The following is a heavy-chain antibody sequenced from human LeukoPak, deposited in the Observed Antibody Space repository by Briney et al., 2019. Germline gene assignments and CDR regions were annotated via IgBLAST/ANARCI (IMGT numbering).Heavy chain of an antibody. CDR2: IIPIFGTA. Sequence: ASVKVSCKASGGTFSSHAISWVRQAPGQGLEWMGGIIPIFGTANYAQKFQGRVTITADESTSTAYMELSSLRSEDTAVYYCARGATYSSGYYPSIWGQGTLVTVSS. CDR1: GGTFSSHA. CDR3: ARGATYSSGYYPSI. D-gene: IGHD3-22*01. V-gene: IGHV1-69*13. J-gene: IGHJ4*02.